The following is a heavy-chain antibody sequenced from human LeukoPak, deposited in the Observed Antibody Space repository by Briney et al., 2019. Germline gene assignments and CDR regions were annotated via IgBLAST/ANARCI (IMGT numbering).Heavy chain of an antibody. CDR1: GYTLTELS. J-gene: IGHJ3*02. CDR2: FDPEDGET. CDR3: ATESPITMIVVVSRVDAFDI. Sequence: ASVKVSCKVSGYTLTELSMHWVRQAPGRGLERMGGFDPEDGETIYAQKFQGRVTMTEDTSTDTAYMELSSLRSEDTAVYYCATESPITMIVVVSRVDAFDIWGQGTMVTVSS. V-gene: IGHV1-24*01. D-gene: IGHD3-22*01.